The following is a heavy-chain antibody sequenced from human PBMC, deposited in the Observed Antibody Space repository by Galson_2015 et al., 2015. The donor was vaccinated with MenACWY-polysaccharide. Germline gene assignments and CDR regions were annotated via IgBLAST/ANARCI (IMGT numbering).Heavy chain of an antibody. V-gene: IGHV3-23*01. Sequence: SLRLSCAVSGFTFSSYVMSWVRQAPGRGLEWVSSITDSGSSTYYLDSVKGRFTISRDNSKNTLFLQMNSLRADDTAVYYCAKGGREADNWLDPWGQGALVPVSS. CDR1: GFTFSSYV. CDR2: ITDSGSST. CDR3: AKGGREADNWLDP. D-gene: IGHD3-10*01. J-gene: IGHJ5*02.